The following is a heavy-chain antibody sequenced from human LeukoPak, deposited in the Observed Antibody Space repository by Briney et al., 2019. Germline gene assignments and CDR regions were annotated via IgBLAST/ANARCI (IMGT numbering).Heavy chain of an antibody. CDR2: IHYSGSN. V-gene: IGHV4-59*01. CDR1: GGSISSYY. J-gene: IGHJ6*02. Sequence: SETLSLTCTVSGGSISSYYWSWIRQPPGKGLEWIGYIHYSGSNNYNPSLKSRVTISVDTSKNQFSLKLSSVTAADTAVYYCARGHRPPYCSSTSCYNYYGLDVWGQGTTVTVS. CDR3: ARGHRPPYCSSTSCYNYYGLDV. D-gene: IGHD2-2*02.